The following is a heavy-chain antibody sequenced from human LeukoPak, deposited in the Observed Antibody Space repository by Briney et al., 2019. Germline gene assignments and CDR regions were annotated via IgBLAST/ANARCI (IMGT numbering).Heavy chain of an antibody. J-gene: IGHJ6*03. CDR3: ARGYYDFWPHYYMDV. V-gene: IGHV1-2*02. CDR2: INPNSGGT. Sequence: ASVKVSCKASGYTFTGYYMHWVRQAPGQGLEWMGWINPNSGGTNYAQKFQGRVTMTRDTSISTAYIELSRLRSDDTAVYYCARGYYDFWPHYYMDVWGKGTTVTVSS. D-gene: IGHD3-3*01. CDR1: GYTFTGYY.